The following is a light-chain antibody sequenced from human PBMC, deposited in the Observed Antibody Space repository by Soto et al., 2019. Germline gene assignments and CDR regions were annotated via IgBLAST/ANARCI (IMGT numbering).Light chain of an antibody. CDR1: QGISSW. J-gene: IGKJ1*01. Sequence: DIQMTQSPSSVSASVGDRVTITCRASQGISSWLAWYQQKPGKAPKLLIYGASTRATGIPARFSGSGSGTEFTLTISSLQSEDFAVYYCQQYGSSPWTFGQGTKV. CDR3: QQYGSSPWT. V-gene: IGKV1-12*01. CDR2: GAS.